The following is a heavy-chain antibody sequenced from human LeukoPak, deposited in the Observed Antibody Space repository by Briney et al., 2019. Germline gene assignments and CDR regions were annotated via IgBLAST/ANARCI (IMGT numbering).Heavy chain of an antibody. D-gene: IGHD3-10*01. CDR2: IYYSGST. J-gene: IGHJ6*02. Sequence: SETLSLTRTVSGGSISSYYWSWIRQPPGKGLEWIGYIYYSGSTNYNPSLKSRVTISVDTSKNQFSLKLSSVTAADTAVYYCARVTLDGSGMWSYYYGMDVWGQGTTVTVSS. CDR3: ARVTLDGSGMWSYYYGMDV. CDR1: GGSISSYY. V-gene: IGHV4-59*01.